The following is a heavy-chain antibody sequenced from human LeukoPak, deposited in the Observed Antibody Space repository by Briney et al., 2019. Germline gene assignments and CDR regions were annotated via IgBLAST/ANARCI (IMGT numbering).Heavy chain of an antibody. V-gene: IGHV3-30*18. CDR2: ISYDGSNK. J-gene: IGHJ4*02. CDR3: AKGFSNGYFQFDY. CDR1: GFTFSSYG. D-gene: IGHD3-22*01. Sequence: GGSLRLSCAASGFTFSSYGMHWVRQAPGKGLEWVAVISYDGSNKYYADSVKGRFTISRDNSKNTLYLQMNSLRAEDTAVYYCAKGFSNGYFQFDYWGQGTLVTVSS.